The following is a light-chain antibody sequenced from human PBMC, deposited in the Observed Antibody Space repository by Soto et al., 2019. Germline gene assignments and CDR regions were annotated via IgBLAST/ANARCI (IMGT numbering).Light chain of an antibody. J-gene: IGKJ1*01. CDR2: LAS. V-gene: IGKV3-20*01. CDR1: QSVSSSY. Sequence: EIVLTQSPGTLSLSPGERATLSCRTSQSVSSSYLAWYQQKPGQAPRLLIYLASSRATGIPDSFSGIVTGTDFTLTSIRLEPEDFAVYYCQLYGSSPPWTFGLGTKVEIK. CDR3: QLYGSSPPWT.